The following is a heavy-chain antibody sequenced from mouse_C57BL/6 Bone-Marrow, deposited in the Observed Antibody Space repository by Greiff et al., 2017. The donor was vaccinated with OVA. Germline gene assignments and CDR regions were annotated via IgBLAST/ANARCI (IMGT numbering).Heavy chain of an antibody. CDR2: IDPETGGT. V-gene: IGHV1-15*01. Sequence: VQLQQSGAELVRPGASVTLSCKASGYTFTDYEMHWVKQTPVHGLEWIGAIDPETGGTAYNQKFKGKAILTADKSSSTAYMELRSLTSEDSAVYYCAMATTVVPHYFDYWGQGTTLTVSS. J-gene: IGHJ2*01. CDR1: GYTFTDYE. D-gene: IGHD1-1*01. CDR3: AMATTVVPHYFDY.